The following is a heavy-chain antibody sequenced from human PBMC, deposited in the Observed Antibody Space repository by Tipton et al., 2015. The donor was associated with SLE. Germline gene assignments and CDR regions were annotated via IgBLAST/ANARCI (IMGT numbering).Heavy chain of an antibody. V-gene: IGHV4-39*07. CDR3: ARKDNDILTGYRPGDAFDI. Sequence: TLSLTCTVSGGSISSSSYYWGWIRQPPGKGLEWIGSFYYSGSNYYNPSLKSRVTISGDTSKNQVSLKLSSVTAADTAVYYCARKDNDILTGYRPGDAFDIWGQGTMVTVSS. CDR1: GGSISSSSYY. D-gene: IGHD3-9*01. CDR2: FYYSGSN. J-gene: IGHJ3*02.